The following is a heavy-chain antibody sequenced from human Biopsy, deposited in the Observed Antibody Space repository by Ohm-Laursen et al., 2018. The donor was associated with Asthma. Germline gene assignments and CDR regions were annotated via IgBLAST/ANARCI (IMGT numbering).Heavy chain of an antibody. CDR1: GFSFDDCA. J-gene: IGHJ6*02. V-gene: IGHV3-30*03. CDR3: TRDRFYNSMTSESFYYGVDV. D-gene: IGHD2/OR15-2a*01. Sequence: RSLRLSCAASGFSFDDCAMHWVRQGPGKGPEWVALVSYDGRETGYADSVKGRFTISRDNFRNTVHLQMSSLRPEDSAVYYCTRDRFYNSMTSESFYYGVDVWGQGTTVTVSS. CDR2: VSYDGRET.